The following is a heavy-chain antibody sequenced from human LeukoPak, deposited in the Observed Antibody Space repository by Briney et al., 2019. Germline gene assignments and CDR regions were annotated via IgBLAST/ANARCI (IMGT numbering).Heavy chain of an antibody. V-gene: IGHV1-58*01. CDR2: IVVGSGNT. CDR1: GFTFTSSA. D-gene: IGHD3-22*01. Sequence: GTSVKVSCKASGFTFTSSAVQWVRQARGQRLEWIGWIVVGSGNTNYAQKFQERVTITRDMSTSTAYMELSSLRSEDTAVYYCAAGDYYDSSGYWGYYYYYGMDVWGQGTTDTVSS. CDR3: AAGDYYDSSGYWGYYYYYGMDV. J-gene: IGHJ6*02.